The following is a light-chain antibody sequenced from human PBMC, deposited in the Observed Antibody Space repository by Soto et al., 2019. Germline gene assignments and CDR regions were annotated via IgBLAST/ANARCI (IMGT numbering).Light chain of an antibody. V-gene: IGKV1-17*01. Sequence: EIPMTQCPSSLSASVGDRVHLTCRASQDITNSLNWYQQKSGKAPSLLIYASSTLQTGVPSRFSGSGSGTDFTLTISCLQSEDFATYYCQQYYSYPRTFGQGTKVDIK. CDR2: ASS. J-gene: IGKJ1*01. CDR3: QQYYSYPRT. CDR1: QDITNS.